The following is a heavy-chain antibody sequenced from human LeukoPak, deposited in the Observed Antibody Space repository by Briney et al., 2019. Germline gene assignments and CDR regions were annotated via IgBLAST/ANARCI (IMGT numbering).Heavy chain of an antibody. J-gene: IGHJ4*02. D-gene: IGHD3-22*01. Sequence: SETLSLTCTVSGGSISSGGYYWSWIRQHPGKGLEWIGYIYYSGSTYYNPSLKSRVTISVDTSKNQSSLKLSSVTAADTAVYYCARGESGYYPYYFDYWGQGTLVTVSS. CDR1: GGSISSGGYY. V-gene: IGHV4-31*03. CDR3: ARGESGYYPYYFDY. CDR2: IYYSGST.